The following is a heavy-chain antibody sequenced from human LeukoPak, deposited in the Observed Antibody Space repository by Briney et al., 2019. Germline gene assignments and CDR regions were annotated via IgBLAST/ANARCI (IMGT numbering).Heavy chain of an antibody. CDR1: VGSISSGSYY. Sequence: SQTLSLTCTVSVGSISSGSYYWSWIRQPAGKGLEWIGRIYTSGSTNYNPSLKSRVTISVDTSKNQFSLKLSSVTAADTAVYYCARLPIVVVPSTSFDIWGQGTMVTVSS. D-gene: IGHD2-2*01. CDR2: IYTSGST. J-gene: IGHJ3*02. V-gene: IGHV4-61*02. CDR3: ARLPIVVVPSTSFDI.